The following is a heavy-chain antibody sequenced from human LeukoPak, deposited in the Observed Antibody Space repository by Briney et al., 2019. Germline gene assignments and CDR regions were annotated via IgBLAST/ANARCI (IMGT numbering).Heavy chain of an antibody. CDR2: IYTSGST. CDR3: ARVGRYFDWLLPRASDAFDI. V-gene: IGHV4-4*07. CDR1: GGSISSYY. J-gene: IGHJ3*02. D-gene: IGHD3-9*01. Sequence: SEALSLTCTDSGGSISSYYWSSIRQPAGKGLEWIGRIYTSGSTNYNPSLMSRVTMSVDTSKNQFSLKLSSVTAADTAVYYCARVGRYFDWLLPRASDAFDIWGQGTMVTVSS.